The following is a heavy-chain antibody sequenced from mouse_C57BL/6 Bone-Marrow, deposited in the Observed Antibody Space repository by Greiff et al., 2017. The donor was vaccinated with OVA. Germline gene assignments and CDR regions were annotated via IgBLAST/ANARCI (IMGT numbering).Heavy chain of an antibody. Sequence: EVQLQQSGPELVKPGASVKISCKASGYTFTDYYMNWVKQSPGKSLEWIGVINPNNGGTSYNQKFKGKATLTVDKSSSTAYMELRSLTSDDSAVYYGAKSAYSNVYWYFDVWGTGTTVTVSS. J-gene: IGHJ1*03. CDR3: AKSAYSNVYWYFDV. D-gene: IGHD2-5*01. CDR2: INPNNGGT. V-gene: IGHV1-26*01. CDR1: GYTFTDYY.